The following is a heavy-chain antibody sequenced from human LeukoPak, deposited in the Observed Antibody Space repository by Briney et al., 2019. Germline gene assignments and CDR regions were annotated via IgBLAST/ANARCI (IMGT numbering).Heavy chain of an antibody. Sequence: GGSLRLSCAASGFTFSSYWMHWVRQAPGKGLVWVSRINSDGSSTSYADSVKGRFTISRDNSKNTLSLQMNSLRTEDTAVYYCAKGPNYYASGTWGNWFDPWGQGTLVTVSS. V-gene: IGHV3-74*01. CDR2: INSDGSST. CDR3: AKGPNYYASGTWGNWFDP. J-gene: IGHJ5*02. CDR1: GFTFSSYW. D-gene: IGHD3-10*01.